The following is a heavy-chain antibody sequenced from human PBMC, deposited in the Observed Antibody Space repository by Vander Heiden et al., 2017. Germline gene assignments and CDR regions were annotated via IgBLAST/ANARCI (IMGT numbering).Heavy chain of an antibody. CDR1: GFTFSNAW. CDR2: IKSKTDGGTT. J-gene: IGHJ4*02. D-gene: IGHD3-22*01. V-gene: IGHV3-15*01. CDR3: TTELYYYDSSGYYYDY. Sequence: EVQLVESGGGLVRPGGSLRLSCAASGFTFSNAWVSWVRQAAGKGLEWVGRIKSKTDGGTTDYAAPVKGRFTISRDDSKNTLYLQMNSLKTEDTAVYYCTTELYYYDSSGYYYDYWGQGTLVTVSS.